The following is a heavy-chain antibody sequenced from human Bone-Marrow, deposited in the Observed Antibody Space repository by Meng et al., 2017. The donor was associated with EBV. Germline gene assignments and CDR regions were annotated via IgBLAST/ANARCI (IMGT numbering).Heavy chain of an antibody. Sequence: VHLVESGVGLVRPGGSLRLSCAASGFTLSNYWMHWVRQVPGKGLVWVSRINVDGSDTIYADSVKGRFTISRDNGKNTLYLQMNSLRADDTAVYYCSRSNWYPDYWGQGTLVTVSS. J-gene: IGHJ4*02. D-gene: IGHD6-13*01. V-gene: IGHV3-74*01. CDR1: GFTLSNYW. CDR2: INVDGSDT. CDR3: SRSNWYPDY.